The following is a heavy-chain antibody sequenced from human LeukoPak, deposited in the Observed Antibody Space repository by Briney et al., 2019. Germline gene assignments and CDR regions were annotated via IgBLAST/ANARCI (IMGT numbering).Heavy chain of an antibody. CDR2: MYHSGNT. D-gene: IGHD3-22*01. CDR1: GGSISSSIHY. V-gene: IGHV4-39*07. CDR3: ARDLGYDSSGYYHDAFDI. J-gene: IGHJ3*02. Sequence: PSETLSLTCTVSGGSISSSIHYWGWIRQPPGKGLEWIGEMYHSGNTNYNPSLKSRVTMSVDKSKNQFSLKLTSVTAADTAVYYCARDLGYDSSGYYHDAFDIWGQGTMVTVSS.